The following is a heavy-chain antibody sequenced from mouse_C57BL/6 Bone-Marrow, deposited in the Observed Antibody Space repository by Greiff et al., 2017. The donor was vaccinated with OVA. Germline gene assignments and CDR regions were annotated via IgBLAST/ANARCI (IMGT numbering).Heavy chain of an antibody. Sequence: QVQLQQPGAELVKPGASVKMSCKASGYTFTSYCITWVKQRPGQGLEWIGDIHPGSGSTYYNEKFKSQATLTVDKSSSTAYMQLSSLTSEDSAVYYGAAHYYGSSYYCGYWGQGTTLTVAS. CDR2: IHPGSGST. D-gene: IGHD1-1*01. CDR1: GYTFTSYC. V-gene: IGHV1-55*01. CDR3: AAHYYGSSYYCGY. J-gene: IGHJ2*01.